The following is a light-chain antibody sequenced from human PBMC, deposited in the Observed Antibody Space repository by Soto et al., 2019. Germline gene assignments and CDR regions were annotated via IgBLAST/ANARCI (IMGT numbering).Light chain of an antibody. CDR2: DAS. J-gene: IGKJ1*01. Sequence: DIQLTQSPSFLSASVGARVPITCRASQSISSWLAWYQQKPGKAPKLLIYDASSLESGVPSRFSGSGSGTEFTLTISSLQPDDFATYYCQQYNSYSTFGQGTKVDI. CDR1: QSISSW. V-gene: IGKV1-5*01. CDR3: QQYNSYST.